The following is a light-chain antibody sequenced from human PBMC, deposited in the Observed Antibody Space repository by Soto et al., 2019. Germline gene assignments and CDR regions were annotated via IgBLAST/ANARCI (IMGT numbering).Light chain of an antibody. J-gene: IGLJ1*01. CDR2: GNS. V-gene: IGLV1-40*01. CDR1: SSNIGAGYD. CDR3: QSYDSSLSGYV. Sequence: QSVLTQPPSGSGAPGQRVTISCTGSSSNIGAGYDVHWYQQLPGTAPKLLIYGNSNRPSGVPDRFSGSKSGTSASLAITGLRAEDEADYYCQSYDSSLSGYVFGTGTNVTVL.